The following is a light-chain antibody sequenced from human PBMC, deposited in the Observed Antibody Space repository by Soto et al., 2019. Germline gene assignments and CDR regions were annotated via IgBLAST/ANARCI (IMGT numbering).Light chain of an antibody. CDR2: GAS. CDR1: QSVSSR. CDR3: QQYNNSWT. V-gene: IGKV3-15*01. Sequence: EVGMTQSAATLSVSPGERVTLSCRASQSVSSRLAWYQQKPGQAPRLLIYGASTRATGIPARFSGSGSGTEFTLTISSLQSEDFAVYYCQQYNNSWTFGQGTKV. J-gene: IGKJ1*01.